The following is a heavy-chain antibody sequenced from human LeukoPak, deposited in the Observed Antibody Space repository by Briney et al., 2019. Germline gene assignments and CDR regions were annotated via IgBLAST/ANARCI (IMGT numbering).Heavy chain of an antibody. CDR1: GGTFSSYA. D-gene: IGHD2/OR15-2a*01. Sequence: ASVKVSCKASGGTFSSYAISWVRQAPGQGLEWMGWISAYNGNTNYAQKLQGRVTMTTDTSTSTAYMELRSLRSEDTAVYYCARDNKVDGYYYYGMDVWGQGTTVTVSS. CDR3: ARDNKVDGYYYYGMDV. J-gene: IGHJ6*02. V-gene: IGHV1-18*01. CDR2: ISAYNGNT.